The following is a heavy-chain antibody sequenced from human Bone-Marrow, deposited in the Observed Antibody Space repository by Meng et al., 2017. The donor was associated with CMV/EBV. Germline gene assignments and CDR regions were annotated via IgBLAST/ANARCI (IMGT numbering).Heavy chain of an antibody. CDR1: GFTFSSYW. CDR2: IYSGGSST. V-gene: IGHV3-23*03. Sequence: GESLKISCAASGFTFSSYWMSWVRQAPGKGLEWVSVIYSGGSSTYYADSVKGRFTISRDNSKNTLYLQMNSLRAEDTAVYYCAKDGFYCSSTSCYTGVHYYGMDVWGQGTTVTVSS. CDR3: AKDGFYCSSTSCYTGVHYYGMDV. D-gene: IGHD2-2*02. J-gene: IGHJ6*02.